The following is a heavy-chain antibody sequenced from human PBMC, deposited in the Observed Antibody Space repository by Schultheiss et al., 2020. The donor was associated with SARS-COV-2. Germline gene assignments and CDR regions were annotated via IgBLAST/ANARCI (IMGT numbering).Heavy chain of an antibody. CDR1: GGSISSYY. J-gene: IGHJ4*02. V-gene: IGHV4-59*08. CDR3: AGQLGGVIVNY. Sequence: SETLSLTCTVSGGSISSYYWSWIRQPPGKGLEWIWYIYYSGSTNYNPSLKSRVTISVDTSKNQFSLKLSSVTAADTAVYYCAGQLGGVIVNYWGQGTLVTVSS. CDR2: IYYSGST. D-gene: IGHD3-16*02.